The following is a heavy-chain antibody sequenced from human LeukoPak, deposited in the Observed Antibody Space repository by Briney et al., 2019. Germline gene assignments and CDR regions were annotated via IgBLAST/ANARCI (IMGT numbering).Heavy chain of an antibody. J-gene: IGHJ4*02. D-gene: IGHD4-17*01. V-gene: IGHV3-21*01. CDR3: VRDNFGDYLPFF. Sequence: GVSLRLSCADSGFSFNTYSMNWVRQAPGKGLEWVSSISPSSDGIFYADSLRGRFTVSRDNAKNLLYLHLNSLRVEDTAVYFCVRDNFGDYLPFFWGQGTLVTVSS. CDR1: GFSFNTYS. CDR2: ISPSSDGI.